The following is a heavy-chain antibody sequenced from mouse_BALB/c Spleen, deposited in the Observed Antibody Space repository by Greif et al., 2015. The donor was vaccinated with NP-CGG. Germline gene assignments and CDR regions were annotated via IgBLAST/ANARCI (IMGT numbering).Heavy chain of an antibody. V-gene: IGHV2-9*02. Sequence: VQLVESGPGLVAPSQSLSITCTVSGFSLTSYGVHWVRQPPGKGLEWLGVIWAGGSANYNSALMSRLSISKDNSKTHFFLIMNLPQADDAAMYYCARDGYDAMDYWGQGTSVTVSS. J-gene: IGHJ4*01. CDR2: IWAGGSA. CDR3: ARDGYDAMDY. CDR1: GFSLTSYG.